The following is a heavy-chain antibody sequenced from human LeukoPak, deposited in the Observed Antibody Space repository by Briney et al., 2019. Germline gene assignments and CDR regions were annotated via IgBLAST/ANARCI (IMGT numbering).Heavy chain of an antibody. Sequence: SETLSLTCTVSGASVTDYYWSWIRQSPGEGLEWISYIHHSGNSDYDPSLRGRVTTSLDTSKNQFSLNLISVTAADTAVYYCTRGHWGLQSWSQGTLVTVSS. CDR1: GASVTDYY. J-gene: IGHJ5*02. CDR2: IHHSGNS. CDR3: TRGHWGLQS. V-gene: IGHV4-59*02. D-gene: IGHD7-27*01.